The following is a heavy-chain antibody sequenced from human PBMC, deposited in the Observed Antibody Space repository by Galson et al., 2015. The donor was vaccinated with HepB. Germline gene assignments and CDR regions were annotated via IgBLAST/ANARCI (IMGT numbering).Heavy chain of an antibody. Sequence: SVKVSCKASGYTFTSYGISWVRQAPGQGLEWMGWISAYNGNTNYAQKLQGRVTMTTDTSTSTAYMELRSLRSDDTAVYYCARYSGYCSGGSCSWYYYYGMDVWGQGTTVTVSS. CDR3: ARYSGYCSGGSCSWYYYYGMDV. D-gene: IGHD2-15*01. CDR1: GYTFTSYG. V-gene: IGHV1-18*01. J-gene: IGHJ6*02. CDR2: ISAYNGNT.